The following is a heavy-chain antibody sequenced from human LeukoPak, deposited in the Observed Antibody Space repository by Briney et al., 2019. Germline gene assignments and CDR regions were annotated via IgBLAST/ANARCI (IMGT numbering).Heavy chain of an antibody. CDR1: DDSITTYY. D-gene: IGHD6-19*01. Sequence: PSETLSLTCTVSDDSITTYYWRWVRQPPGKGLEWIGYIFYSGSTNYNPSLKSRVSISIDTSKNQLSLKLSSVTAADTAVYYCARAKKSVAGFFDYWGQGSLVIVSS. J-gene: IGHJ4*02. CDR3: ARAKKSVAGFFDY. CDR2: IFYSGST. V-gene: IGHV4-59*01.